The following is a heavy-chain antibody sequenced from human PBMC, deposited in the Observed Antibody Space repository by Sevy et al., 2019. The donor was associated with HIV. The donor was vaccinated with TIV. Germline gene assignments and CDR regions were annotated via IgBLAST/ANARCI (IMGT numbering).Heavy chain of an antibody. D-gene: IGHD3-22*01. V-gene: IGHV3-30*04. Sequence: GGSLRLSCAASGFSFSTYAMHWVRQAPGKGLEWVAVISYDGSTKEYADSVKGRFTISRDNAKNSLYMQMNSLRAEDTAVYYCARVDANYDKGFDPWGQGTLVTVSS. CDR1: GFSFSTYA. CDR3: ARVDANYDKGFDP. CDR2: ISYDGSTK. J-gene: IGHJ5*02.